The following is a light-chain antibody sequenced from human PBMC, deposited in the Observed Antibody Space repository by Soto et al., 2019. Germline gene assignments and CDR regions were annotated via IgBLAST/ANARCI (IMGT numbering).Light chain of an antibody. CDR3: QHYGSSWT. Sequence: EIVLTQSPGTLSLSPGERATLSCSASQTVSSNYLAWFQQKGGQAPRLLIFGASSRAAGIPDRFSGSVSGTDFILTISRLEREDFAVYYCQHYGSSWTFGQGTKVDIK. V-gene: IGKV3-20*01. CDR1: QTVSSNY. CDR2: GAS. J-gene: IGKJ1*01.